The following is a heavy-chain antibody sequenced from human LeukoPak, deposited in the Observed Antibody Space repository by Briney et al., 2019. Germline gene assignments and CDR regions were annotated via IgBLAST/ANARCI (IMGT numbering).Heavy chain of an antibody. CDR3: ARDGEGYYYYMDV. V-gene: IGHV3-30*03. Sequence: PGGSLRLSCAASGFTFSSYGKHWVRQAPGKGLEWVAVISYDGSNKYYADSVKGRFTISRDNSKNTLYLQMNSLRAEDTAVYYCARDGEGYYYYMDVWGKGTTVTVSS. D-gene: IGHD3-10*01. CDR1: GFTFSSYG. CDR2: ISYDGSNK. J-gene: IGHJ6*03.